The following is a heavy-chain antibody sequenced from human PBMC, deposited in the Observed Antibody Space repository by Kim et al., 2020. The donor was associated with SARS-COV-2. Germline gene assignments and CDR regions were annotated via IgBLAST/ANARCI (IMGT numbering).Heavy chain of an antibody. Sequence: YPDSLTGRFPFSRDDGKNSVFLQMNSLRDEDTALYYCARRMALSAMDYWGQGTLVTVSS. J-gene: IGHJ4*02. V-gene: IGHV3-48*02. D-gene: IGHD2-8*01. CDR3: ARRMALSAMDY.